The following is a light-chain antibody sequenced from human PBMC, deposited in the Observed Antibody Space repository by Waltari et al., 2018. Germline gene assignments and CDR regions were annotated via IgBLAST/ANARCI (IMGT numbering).Light chain of an antibody. CDR3: SSYAGTNNLVV. CDR2: EFN. CDR1: SSDIGAYDY. J-gene: IGLJ2*01. Sequence: QSALTQPPSASGSPGQSVTISCTGTSSDIGAYDYVSWYQQRPGKAPKLMIFEFNKWPSGFLDRFSGSKSGNTASLTIVGLRPEDEADYYCSSYAGTNNLVVFGGGTKLTVL. V-gene: IGLV2-8*01.